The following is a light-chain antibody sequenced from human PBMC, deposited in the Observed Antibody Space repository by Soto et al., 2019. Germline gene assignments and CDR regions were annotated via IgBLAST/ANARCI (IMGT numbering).Light chain of an antibody. J-gene: IGKJ1*01. CDR3: HQFGYSPRT. V-gene: IGKV3-20*01. CDR1: QSVSSDY. CDR2: ATS. Sequence: EMVMTQSPATLSVSPGERATLSCRASQSVSSDYLAWFQQRPGQAPRLLIFATSRRATDIPDRFSGSGSGTDFTLAIRRLEPEDFAVYYCHQFGYSPRTFGQGTKVDIK.